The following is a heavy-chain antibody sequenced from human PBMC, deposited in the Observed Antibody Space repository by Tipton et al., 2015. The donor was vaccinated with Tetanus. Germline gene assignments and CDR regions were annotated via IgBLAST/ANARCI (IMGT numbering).Heavy chain of an antibody. CDR3: ARDITVYGVDA. J-gene: IGHJ6*02. V-gene: IGHV4-34*01. CDR1: GGSFSGFY. Sequence: TLSLTCAVYGGSFSGFYWGWGRPTPREGGGWIGGISPRGTTASNPSLKSRVSMSAEASNNQFSLMLSSVTAADTGIYYCARDITVYGVDAWGQGTTVTVSS. CDR2: ISPRGTT. D-gene: IGHD3-3*01.